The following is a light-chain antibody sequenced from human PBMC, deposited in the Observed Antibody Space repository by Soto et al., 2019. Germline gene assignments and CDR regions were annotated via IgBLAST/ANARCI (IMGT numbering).Light chain of an antibody. CDR1: QGIGDT. V-gene: IGKV3-15*01. CDR3: QRYNNWPLT. Sequence: EVVMTQSPATLSVSPGGGASRACRASQGIGDTLAWYQHKAGQTPRLLIYDTSTRATGVPARFSGSRSGTEFTLTINSLQSQDFAVYYCQRYNNWPLTFGGGTKVDIK. J-gene: IGKJ4*01. CDR2: DTS.